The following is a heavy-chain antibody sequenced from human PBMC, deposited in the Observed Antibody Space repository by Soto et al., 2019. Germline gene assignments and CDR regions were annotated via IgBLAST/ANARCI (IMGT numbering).Heavy chain of an antibody. V-gene: IGHV3-23*01. Sequence: EVQLLESGGGLVQPGGSLRLSCAASGFTFSNYAMNWVRQAPGKGLAWVSGISGSGGGTYYPDSVKGRFTISRDNAKNTLFLQINSLSAEDTAVYYCARDRNPYRTYDDFDYWGQGTLVTVSS. D-gene: IGHD5-12*01. CDR3: ARDRNPYRTYDDFDY. CDR1: GFTFSNYA. J-gene: IGHJ4*02. CDR2: ISGSGGGT.